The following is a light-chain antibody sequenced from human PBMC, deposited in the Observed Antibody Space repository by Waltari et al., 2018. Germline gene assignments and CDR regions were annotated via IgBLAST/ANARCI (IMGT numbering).Light chain of an antibody. CDR1: SSNIESNT. Sequence: QSVLTQPPSASGTPGQRVTIACSGGSSNIESNTVNWYQQLPGMAPKLLIYRNNQRPSGVPDRFSGSKSGTSASLGISGLQSEDEADYYCAAWDDRLNGPVFGGGTKLTVL. V-gene: IGLV1-44*01. J-gene: IGLJ3*02. CDR2: RNN. CDR3: AAWDDRLNGPV.